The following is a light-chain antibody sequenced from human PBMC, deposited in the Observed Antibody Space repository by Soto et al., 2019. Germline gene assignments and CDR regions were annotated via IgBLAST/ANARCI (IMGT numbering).Light chain of an antibody. CDR1: QSVSRT. J-gene: IGKJ2*01. Sequence: EIVMTQSPATLSVSPGERATLSCRASQSVSRTLAWYQQRPGQAPRLLIYGASTRATGIPARFSGNVSGTEFTLTISSLQSEDFAVYYCQQYNNWPPYTFGQGTKLEIK. CDR3: QQYNNWPPYT. V-gene: IGKV3-15*01. CDR2: GAS.